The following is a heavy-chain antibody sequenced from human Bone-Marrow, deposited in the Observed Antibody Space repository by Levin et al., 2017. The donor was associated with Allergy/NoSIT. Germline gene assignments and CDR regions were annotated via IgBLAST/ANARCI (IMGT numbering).Heavy chain of an antibody. D-gene: IGHD3-22*01. CDR3: SRVIYYYDSSGPFDL. J-gene: IGHJ3*01. Sequence: GASVKVSCTASGFTTGDYAMTWFRQAVGKGLEWVGFIRRRGYGGTTEYAASVKGRFSISRDDSKNIAYLQMNSLKTEDTAMYYCSRVIYYYDSSGPFDLWGRGTMVTVSS. V-gene: IGHV3-49*03. CDR2: IRRRGYGGTT. CDR1: GFTTGDYA.